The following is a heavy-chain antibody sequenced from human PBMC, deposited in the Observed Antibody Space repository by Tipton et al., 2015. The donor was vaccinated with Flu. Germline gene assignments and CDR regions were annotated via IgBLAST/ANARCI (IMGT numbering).Heavy chain of an antibody. J-gene: IGHJ4*02. CDR2: IYPGDSDT. CDR1: GYSFTSYW. D-gene: IGHD2-15*01. V-gene: IGHV5-51*01. CDR3: ARRDCSGGSCSSLSDDSRGASFDY. Sequence: VQLVQSGAEVKKPGESLKISCKGSGYSFTSYWIGWVRQMPGKGLEWMGIIYPGDSDTRYSPSFQGQVTISAAKAISTAYLQWSSLKASDTAMYYCARRDCSGGSCSSLSDDSRGASFDYWGLGTLVTVSS.